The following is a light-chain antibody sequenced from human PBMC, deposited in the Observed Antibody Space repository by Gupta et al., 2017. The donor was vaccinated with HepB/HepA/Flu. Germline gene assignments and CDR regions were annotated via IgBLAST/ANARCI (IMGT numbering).Light chain of an antibody. CDR2: DAS. CDR1: HGVSN. V-gene: IGKV3-15*01. CDR3: QQHDNWPSWT. J-gene: IGKJ1*01. Sequence: VTQHSTATPFLSRGGTAILCSRARHGVSNLAWYQQEPGQAPRLLLYDASNRATGIPARFSGSGSGTEFTLTISSLQSEDFAVYYCQQHDNWPSWTFGQGTKVEIK.